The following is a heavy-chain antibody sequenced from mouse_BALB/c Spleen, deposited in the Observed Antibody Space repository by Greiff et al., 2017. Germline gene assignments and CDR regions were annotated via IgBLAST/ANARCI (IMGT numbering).Heavy chain of an antibody. J-gene: IGHJ3*01. D-gene: IGHD2-3*01. CDR1: GFTFSDYY. Sequence: EVQVVESGGGLVKPGGSLKLSCAASGFTFSDYYMYWVRQTPEKRLEWVATISDGGSYTYYPDSVKGRFTISRDNAKNNLYLQMSSLKSEDTAMYYCARDGGYDGYYVFAYWGQGTLVTVSA. CDR3: ARDGGYDGYYVFAY. CDR2: ISDGGSYT. V-gene: IGHV5-4*02.